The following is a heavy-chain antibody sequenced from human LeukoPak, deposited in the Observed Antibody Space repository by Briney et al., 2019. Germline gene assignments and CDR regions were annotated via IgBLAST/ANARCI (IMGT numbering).Heavy chain of an antibody. Sequence: PSETLSLTCAVSGGSISSGGYSWSWIRQPPGKGLEWIGYIYYSGSTNYNPSLKSRVTISVDTSKNQFSLKLSSVTAADTAVYYCARDKIAAAGTEGGFDYWGQGTLVTVSS. V-gene: IGHV4-61*08. CDR1: GGSISSGGYS. J-gene: IGHJ4*02. CDR2: IYYSGST. CDR3: ARDKIAAAGTEGGFDY. D-gene: IGHD6-13*01.